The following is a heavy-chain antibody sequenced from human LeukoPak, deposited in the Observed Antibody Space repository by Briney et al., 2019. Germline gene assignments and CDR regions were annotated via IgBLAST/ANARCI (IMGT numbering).Heavy chain of an antibody. V-gene: IGHV3-23*01. CDR3: ATDWSPTYYYYYYMDV. D-gene: IGHD3-9*01. CDR1: AFTFSSYG. CDR2: ISGSGLST. J-gene: IGHJ6*03. Sequence: GGTLRLSCAASAFTFSSYGMSWVRQAPGKGLEWVSTISGSGLSTYYADSVKGRFTISRDNSKNTLYLQMNSLRAEDTAVYYCATDWSPTYYYYYYMDVWGKGTTVTISS.